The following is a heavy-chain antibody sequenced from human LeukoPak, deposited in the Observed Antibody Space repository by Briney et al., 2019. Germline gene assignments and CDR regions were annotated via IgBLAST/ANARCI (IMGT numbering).Heavy chain of an antibody. J-gene: IGHJ4*02. CDR2: IYYSGST. V-gene: IGHV4-39*01. Sequence: PSETLSLTCTVSGGSISSSSYYWGWSRQPPGKGLVCIGRIYYSGSTYYNPSLKSRVTISVDTSKNQFSLRLSSVTAADTAVFFCARRPERSDLLPSYANSFDWWGQGTLVTVSS. CDR3: ARRPERSDLLPSYANSFDW. CDR1: GGSISSSSYY. D-gene: IGHD3-9*01.